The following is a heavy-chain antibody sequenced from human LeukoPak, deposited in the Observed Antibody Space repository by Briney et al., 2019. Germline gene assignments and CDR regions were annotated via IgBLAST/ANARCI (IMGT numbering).Heavy chain of an antibody. V-gene: IGHV3-48*04. CDR1: GFTFSDYC. J-gene: IGHJ4*02. D-gene: IGHD6-19*01. Sequence: GGSLRLSCAASGFTFSDYCMNWVRQAPGKGLEWLSYISSSSAIYYSDSVRGRFTISRDNAKNSLHLQMNSLRAEDTAVYYCAREGDTTGVSGTEFDYWGQGALVTVSS. CDR2: ISSSSAI. CDR3: AREGDTTGVSGTEFDY.